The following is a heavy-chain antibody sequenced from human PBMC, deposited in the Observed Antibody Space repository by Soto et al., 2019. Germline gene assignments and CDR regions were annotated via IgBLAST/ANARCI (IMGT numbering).Heavy chain of an antibody. CDR1: AYTFTNYY. Sequence: EVQLVQSGAEVKRPGESLKISCNGSAYTFTNYYIGWVRQVAGKGLEWMGIIYPGDSETTYSPSFQGQVTFSVDKSLNPAYVQWTSLKASDTAIYYCSPPRHYHGAAFDSWGHGTLVTVSS. V-gene: IGHV5-51*01. CDR2: IYPGDSET. CDR3: SPPRHYHGAAFDS. J-gene: IGHJ4*01. D-gene: IGHD3-10*01.